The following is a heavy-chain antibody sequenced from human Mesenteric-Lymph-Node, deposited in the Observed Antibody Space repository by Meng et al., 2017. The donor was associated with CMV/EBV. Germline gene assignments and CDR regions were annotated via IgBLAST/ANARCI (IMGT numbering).Heavy chain of an antibody. Sequence: QVQLVQSGAEVKKPGASVKVSCKTSGYTFISYGISWVRQARGQGLEWMGWINSYNGNTNYAQKFQDRVTMTTGTSTGTVYMELRSLRSDDTAVYYCAAGYREGWGQGTLVTVSS. CDR2: INSYNGNT. J-gene: IGHJ4*02. V-gene: IGHV1-18*01. D-gene: IGHD5-18*01. CDR3: AAGYREG. CDR1: GYTFISYG.